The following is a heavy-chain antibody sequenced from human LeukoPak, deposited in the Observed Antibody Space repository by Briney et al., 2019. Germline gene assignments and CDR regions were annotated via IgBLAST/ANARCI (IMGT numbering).Heavy chain of an antibody. Sequence: VASVKVFCKASGCTFTGYYMHWVRQAPGRGLKWMGWSNPNSGGTNYAQKFQGRVTMTRDASISTAYMELSRLRSDDTALYYCARDIDGYIHFAGYYFDYWGQGTLVTVSS. CDR2: SNPNSGGT. D-gene: IGHD5-24*01. V-gene: IGHV1-2*02. J-gene: IGHJ4*02. CDR3: ARDIDGYIHFAGYYFDY. CDR1: GCTFTGYY.